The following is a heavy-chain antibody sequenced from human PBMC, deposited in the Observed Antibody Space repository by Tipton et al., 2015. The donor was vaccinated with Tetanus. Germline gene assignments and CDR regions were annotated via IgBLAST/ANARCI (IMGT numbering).Heavy chain of an antibody. CDR2: VYFRGTT. CDR3: VRGRGLGAYSFGFEH. Sequence: TLSLTCSVSGAAIRSTSYSWGWIRQSPEKGLEWIGSVYFRGTTYYNPSLASRVTISVDTSKNQVSLKLISVTAADTAVYFCVRGRGLGAYSFGFEHWGQGVLVTVSS. CDR1: GAAIRSTSYS. J-gene: IGHJ4*02. V-gene: IGHV4-39*07. D-gene: IGHD5-12*01.